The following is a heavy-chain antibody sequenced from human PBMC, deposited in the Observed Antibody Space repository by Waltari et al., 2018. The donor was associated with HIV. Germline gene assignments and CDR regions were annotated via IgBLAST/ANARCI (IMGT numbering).Heavy chain of an antibody. CDR2: IWCDGSKK. J-gene: IGHJ4*02. D-gene: IGHD6-13*01. CDR1: GFTLSSYG. CDR3: ARKYSSSWGAPFDY. Sequence: QVQLVESGGGVVQPGRSLRLSCATSGFTLSSYGMHWVRQAPGKGLEWVTVIWCDGSKKYYADSVKGRFTISRDNSKNTLYLQMNSLRIEDTAVYYCARKYSSSWGAPFDYWGQGTLVTVSS. V-gene: IGHV3-33*01.